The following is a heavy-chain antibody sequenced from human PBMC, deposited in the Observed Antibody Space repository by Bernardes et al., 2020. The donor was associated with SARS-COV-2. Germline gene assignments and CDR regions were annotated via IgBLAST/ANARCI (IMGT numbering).Heavy chain of an antibody. CDR2: ISRSNTYI. CDR1: GFTFSSYS. V-gene: IGHV3-21*01. D-gene: IGHD2-2*01. CDR3: VRSTIVPAAMWGFYYGMDV. Sequence: GGSLRLSCAGSGFTFSSYSMNWVRQAPGKGLEWVSSISRSNTYIYYADSVKGRFTISRDNAKNSRHLQMNSLTAEDTALYYFVRSTIVPAAMWGFYYGMDVWGQGTTVTVSS. J-gene: IGHJ6*02.